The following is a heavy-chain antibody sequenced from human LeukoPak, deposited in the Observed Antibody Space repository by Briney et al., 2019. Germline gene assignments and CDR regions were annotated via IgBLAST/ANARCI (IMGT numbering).Heavy chain of an antibody. CDR2: ICPADSDT. J-gene: IGHJ4*02. V-gene: IGHV5-51*01. CDR1: GYPFTTYW. CDR3: AGRGTGTTLAFDY. D-gene: IGHD1-1*01. Sequence: GESLKISCKVSGYPFTTYWIGWGRRMPGKGLGGMGIICPADSDTRYSPSFQGQVTISVDKSISTAYLQWSSLKASDTAIYYCAGRGTGTTLAFDYWGQGTLVTVSS.